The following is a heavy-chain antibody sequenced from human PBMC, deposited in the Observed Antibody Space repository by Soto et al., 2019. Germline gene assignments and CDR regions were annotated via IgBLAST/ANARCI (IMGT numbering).Heavy chain of an antibody. CDR3: AREFSPRSTLLGMVGNYAFDX. J-gene: IGHJ3*01. V-gene: IGHV3-21*06. D-gene: IGHD3-3*01. CDR1: GFTFSDFS. CDR2: ISSSSSYI. Sequence: GGSLRLSCAASGFTFSDFSMDWVRQAPGKGLEWVGFISSSSSYICYGYSVKGRFTISIDNSKNSLSLQMNSLRAEDTAVYYCAREFSPRSTLLGMVGNYAFDXWGQGTMVAVS.